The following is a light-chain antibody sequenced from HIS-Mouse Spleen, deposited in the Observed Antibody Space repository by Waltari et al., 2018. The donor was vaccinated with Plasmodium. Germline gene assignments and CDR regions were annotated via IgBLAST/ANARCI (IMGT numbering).Light chain of an antibody. J-gene: IGKJ1*01. CDR1: QSVSSSY. CDR2: GAS. Sequence: EIVLTQSPGTLSLSPGERATLSCRASQSVSSSYLAWYQQKPGQAPRLLIYGASSRATGIRDRVRGSGSGTDFTLTISRLEPEDFAVYYCQQYGSSGTFGQGTKVEIK. CDR3: QQYGSSGT. V-gene: IGKV3-20*01.